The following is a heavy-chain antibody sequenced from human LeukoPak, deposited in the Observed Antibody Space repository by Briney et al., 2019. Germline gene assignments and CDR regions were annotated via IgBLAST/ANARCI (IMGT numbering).Heavy chain of an antibody. J-gene: IGHJ4*02. CDR2: INPSGGST. D-gene: IGHD6-19*01. CDR3: ARDSHTDSIAVAGYFDY. V-gene: IGHV1-46*01. Sequence: AAVKVSCKASGYTFTSYYMHWVRQAPAQGLEWVGIINPSGGSTSYAQKFQGRVTMTRDTSTSTVYMELSSLRSEDTAVYYCARDSHTDSIAVAGYFDYWGQGTLVTVSS. CDR1: GYTFTSYY.